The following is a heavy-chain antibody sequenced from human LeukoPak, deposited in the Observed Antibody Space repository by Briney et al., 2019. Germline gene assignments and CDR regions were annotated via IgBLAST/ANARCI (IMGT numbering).Heavy chain of an antibody. J-gene: IGHJ4*02. V-gene: IGHV1-18*01. Sequence: ASVKVSCKASGYTFTSYGISWVRQAPGQGLEWMGWISAYNGNTNYAQKLQGRVTMTTDTSTSTAYMELRSLRSDDTAVYYCASGGLGYDSSGPGYWGQGTLVTVSS. CDR1: GYTFTSYG. D-gene: IGHD3-22*01. CDR2: ISAYNGNT. CDR3: ASGGLGYDSSGPGY.